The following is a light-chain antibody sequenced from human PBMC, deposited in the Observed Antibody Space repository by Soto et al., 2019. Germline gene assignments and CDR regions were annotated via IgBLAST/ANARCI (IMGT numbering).Light chain of an antibody. CDR1: QILLYSDGDNY. V-gene: IGKV2-28*01. CDR3: MQAIQTPNT. Sequence: DIVITQSPFSLVVTPLDPASVSCRSSQILLYSDGDNYLDWYLQKPGQSPQLLIYLASNRASGDPARFSGSGSGTYFTLKISRVEAEDVGLYYCMQAIQTPNTFGQGTRLE. J-gene: IGKJ5*01. CDR2: LAS.